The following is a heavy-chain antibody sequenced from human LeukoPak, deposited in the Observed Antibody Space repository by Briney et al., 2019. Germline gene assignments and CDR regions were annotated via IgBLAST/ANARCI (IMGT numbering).Heavy chain of an antibody. Sequence: GGSLRLSCAASGFTFSSYGMHWVRQAPGKGLEWVSYISRSSSTLYYADSVRGRFTISRDNAENSLYLQMNSLRAEDTAVYYCASDPTSSSALDYWGQGTLVTVSS. CDR3: ASDPTSSSALDY. CDR2: ISRSSSTL. CDR1: GFTFSSYG. V-gene: IGHV3-48*01. J-gene: IGHJ4*02. D-gene: IGHD6-6*01.